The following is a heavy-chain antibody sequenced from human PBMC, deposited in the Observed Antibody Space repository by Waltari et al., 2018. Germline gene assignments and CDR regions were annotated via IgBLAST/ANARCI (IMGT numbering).Heavy chain of an antibody. J-gene: IGHJ5*02. V-gene: IGHV3-64*07. CDR2: ISGNGDSI. D-gene: IGHD3-10*01. CDR3: ARDGRPYGGPNWFDP. Sequence: EVQLVESGGGLVQPGGSLRLSCTASGFSFSSHAIHWVRQAPGKGLEYFSAISGNGDSIYYADSVKGRFTISRDNSKNMLYLQMGSLRAEDMAVYYCARDGRPYGGPNWFDPWGQGTLVTVSS. CDR1: GFSFSSHA.